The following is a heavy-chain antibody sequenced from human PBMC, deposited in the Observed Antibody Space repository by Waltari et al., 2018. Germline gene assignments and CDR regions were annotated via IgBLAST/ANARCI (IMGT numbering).Heavy chain of an antibody. J-gene: IGHJ4*02. CDR3: ARTTPLWGVTSYYFDY. Sequence: QVQLQESGPGLVKPSETLSLTCAVSGYSISSGYYWGWIRQPPGKGLEGCGSIYQSGSTYYNPSLKSRVTRSVDTAKNQFSLKLSSVTAADTAVYYCARTTPLWGVTSYYFDYWGPGNPGHRPH. V-gene: IGHV4-38-2*01. CDR1: GYSISSGYY. D-gene: IGHD3-10*01. CDR2: IYQSGST.